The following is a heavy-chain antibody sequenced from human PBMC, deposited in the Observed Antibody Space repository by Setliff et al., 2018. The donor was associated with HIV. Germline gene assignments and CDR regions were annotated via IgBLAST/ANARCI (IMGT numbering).Heavy chain of an antibody. Sequence: GGSLRLSCEASGFTLRSYAMYWVRQAPGKGLEWVAGISGAGATTYYADSVKGRFTISRDNFKDTLYLQMNSLRAEDTAVYYCAIDGYSDYLNSYFDYWGQGTLVTVSS. V-gene: IGHV3-23*01. J-gene: IGHJ4*02. CDR2: ISGAGATT. D-gene: IGHD4-17*01. CDR1: GFTLRSYA. CDR3: AIDGYSDYLNSYFDY.